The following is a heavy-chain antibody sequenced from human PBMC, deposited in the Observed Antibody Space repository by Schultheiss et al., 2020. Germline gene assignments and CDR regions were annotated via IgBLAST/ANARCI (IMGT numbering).Heavy chain of an antibody. Sequence: GESLKISCAASGFTFSSYAMSWVRQAPGKGLEWVSAISGSGGSTYYADSVKGRFTISRDNSKNTLYLQMNSLRAEDTAVYYCARVGNHGGPPGYWGQGTLVTVSS. CDR2: ISGSGGST. CDR1: GFTFSSYA. D-gene: IGHD4-23*01. CDR3: ARVGNHGGPPGY. J-gene: IGHJ4*02. V-gene: IGHV3-23*01.